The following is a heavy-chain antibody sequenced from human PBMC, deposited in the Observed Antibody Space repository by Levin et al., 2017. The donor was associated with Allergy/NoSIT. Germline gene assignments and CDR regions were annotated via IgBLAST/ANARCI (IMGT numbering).Heavy chain of an antibody. J-gene: IGHJ6*03. CDR2: ISAYNGNT. V-gene: IGHV1-18*01. Sequence: ASVKVSCKASGYTFTSYGISWVRQAPGQGLEWMGWISAYNGNTNYAQKLQGRVTMTTDTSTSTAYMELRSLRSDDTAVYYCARDGVLWFGDTTYYYYMDVWGKGTTVTVSS. CDR3: ARDGVLWFGDTTYYYYMDV. CDR1: GYTFTSYG. D-gene: IGHD3-10*01.